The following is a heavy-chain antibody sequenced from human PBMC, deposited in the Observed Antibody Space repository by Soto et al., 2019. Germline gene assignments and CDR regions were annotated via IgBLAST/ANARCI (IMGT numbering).Heavy chain of an antibody. J-gene: IGHJ4*02. Sequence: VQLVESGGGLVQPGESLGLSCAASGFTFSSYWMHWVRQAPGKGLVWVSRINSDGSSTSYAGSVKGRFTISRDNAKNTLYLQMNSLIAEDTAVYYCVRTSLVVAAATREDYWGQGTLVTVSS. CDR2: INSDGSST. V-gene: IGHV3-74*01. CDR1: GFTFSSYW. CDR3: VRTSLVVAAATREDY. D-gene: IGHD2-15*01.